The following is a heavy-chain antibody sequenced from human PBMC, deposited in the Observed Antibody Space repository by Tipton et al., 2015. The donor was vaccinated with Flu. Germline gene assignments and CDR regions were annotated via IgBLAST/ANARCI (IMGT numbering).Heavy chain of an antibody. V-gene: IGHV4-39*07. J-gene: IGHJ4*02. CDR1: GASFSSIGHY. CDR3: AREHGYHVF. CDR2: IYYGGST. Sequence: SLTCSVSGASFSSIGHYWGWIRQSPGKGLEWIGTIYYGGSTYYNPSLKSRVTISLDMPKSQFSLQLTSVTAADTAVYFCAREHGYHVFWGQGKLVTVSS. D-gene: IGHD5-18*01.